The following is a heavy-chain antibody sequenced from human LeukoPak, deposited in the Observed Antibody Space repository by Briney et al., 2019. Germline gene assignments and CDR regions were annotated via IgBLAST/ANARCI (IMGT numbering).Heavy chain of an antibody. Sequence: SVKVSCKASGGTFSSHAISWVRQAPGQGLEWMGGIIPIFGTANYAQKFQGRVTITADESTSTAYMELSSLRSEDTAVYYCAKRHRRNYFDYWGQGTLVTVSS. CDR3: AKRHRRNYFDY. V-gene: IGHV1-69*01. CDR2: IIPIFGTA. D-gene: IGHD2-21*01. J-gene: IGHJ4*02. CDR1: GGTFSSHA.